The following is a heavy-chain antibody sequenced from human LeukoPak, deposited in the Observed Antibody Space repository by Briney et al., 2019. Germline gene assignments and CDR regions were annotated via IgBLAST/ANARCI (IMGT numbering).Heavy chain of an antibody. CDR2: ISASNGNT. D-gene: IGHD5-12*01. CDR3: VRDPGELIVATTFDY. V-gene: IGHV1-18*01. J-gene: IGHJ4*02. Sequence: ASVNVSCKTSGYSFNSYGISWVRQAPGQGLEWMGWISASNGNTKYPQKFQGRLTMTTDSSTSTAYMDLRSLRSDDTAVYYCVRDPGELIVATTFDYWGQGTLVTVSS. CDR1: GYSFNSYG.